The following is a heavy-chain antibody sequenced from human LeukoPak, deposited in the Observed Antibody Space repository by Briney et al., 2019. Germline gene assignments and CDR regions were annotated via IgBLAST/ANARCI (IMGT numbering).Heavy chain of an antibody. D-gene: IGHD2-2*01. V-gene: IGHV4-59*06. CDR1: GGSISNSY. CDR3: ARASDGLYYYYYGMDV. J-gene: IGHJ6*02. CDR2: IYYSGST. Sequence: SETLSLTCTVSGGSISNSYWNWIRQHPGKGLEWIGYIYYSGSTYYNPSLKSRVTISVDTSNNQFSLKLSSVTAADTAVYYCARASDGLYYYYYGMDVWGQGTTVTVSS.